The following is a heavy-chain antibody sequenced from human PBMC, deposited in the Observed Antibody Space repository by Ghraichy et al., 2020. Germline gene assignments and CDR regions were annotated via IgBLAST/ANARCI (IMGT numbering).Heavy chain of an antibody. CDR3: ARHRSRNNYFDS. J-gene: IGHJ4*01. CDR1: ADSISGYY. V-gene: IGHV4-4*09. D-gene: IGHD1-14*01. Sequence: SETLSLTCTVSADSISGYYWSWIRQPPETGLEWIGYIFTSGSPSYIYTSGSTNYNPSLKSRATISVDTSNNLFSLKLSSVTAADTAVYYCARHRSRNNYFDSWGHGIQVTVSS. CDR2: IFTSGSPSYIYTSGST.